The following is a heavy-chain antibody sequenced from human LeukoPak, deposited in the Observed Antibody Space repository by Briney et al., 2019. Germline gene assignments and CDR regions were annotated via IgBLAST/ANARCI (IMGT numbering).Heavy chain of an antibody. Sequence: PSETLSLTCTVSGVSISSHYWSWIRQSPGKGLEWIGNIYYTGSINYNPSLKSRVAISIDTSENQFSLTLHSVTAADAAVYYCASAGNPHYFDFWGQGPLVTVSS. J-gene: IGHJ4*02. CDR2: IYYTGSI. CDR1: GVSISSHY. V-gene: IGHV4-59*11. CDR3: ASAGNPHYFDF.